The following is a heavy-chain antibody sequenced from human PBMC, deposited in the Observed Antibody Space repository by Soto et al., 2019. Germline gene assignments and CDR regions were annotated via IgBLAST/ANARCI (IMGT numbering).Heavy chain of an antibody. D-gene: IGHD6-19*01. Sequence: QVQLVQSGAEVKKPGSSVKVSCKASGGTFSSYAISWVRQAPGQGLEWMGGIIPIFGTANYAQKFQGRVTITADESTSTAYMELSSLRSEDTAVYYCAPAIAVAANYYYYGMDVWGQGTTVTVSS. CDR1: GGTFSSYA. CDR3: APAIAVAANYYYYGMDV. V-gene: IGHV1-69*12. J-gene: IGHJ6*02. CDR2: IIPIFGTA.